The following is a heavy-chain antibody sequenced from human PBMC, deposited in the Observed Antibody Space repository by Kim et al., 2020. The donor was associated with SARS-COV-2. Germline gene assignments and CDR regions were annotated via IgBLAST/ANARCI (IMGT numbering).Heavy chain of an antibody. CDR3: ARFASGWYVPPHNYFYYYMDV. CDR2: ISPYNGAT. D-gene: IGHD6-19*01. V-gene: IGHV1-18*01. CDR1: GYTFANNG. Sequence: ASVKVSCKASGYTFANNGITWVRQAPGQGLEWMGWISPYNGATSYAQKFQGRVTLTTDTSTTTAPMDLRSLTSDDTAMYYCARFASGWYVPPHNYFYYYMDVWGKGTAVTVSS. J-gene: IGHJ6*03.